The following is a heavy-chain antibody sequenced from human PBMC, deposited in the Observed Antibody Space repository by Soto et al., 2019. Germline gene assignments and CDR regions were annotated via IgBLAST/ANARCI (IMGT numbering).Heavy chain of an antibody. V-gene: IGHV4-4*02. J-gene: IGHJ4*02. CDR1: SGSISSSNW. CDR2: IYHSGSN. CDR3: ARVGHSSGWPEDY. Sequence: QVQLQESGPGLVKPSGTLSLTCAVSSGSISSSNWWSWVRQPPGKGLEWMGEIYHSGSNNYNPSLNSRVTISVDKSKNQFSLKLSSVTAADTAVYYCARVGHSSGWPEDYWGQGTLVTVSS. D-gene: IGHD6-19*01.